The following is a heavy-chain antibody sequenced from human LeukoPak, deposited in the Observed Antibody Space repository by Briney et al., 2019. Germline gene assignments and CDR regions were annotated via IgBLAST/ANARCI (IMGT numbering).Heavy chain of an antibody. CDR1: GFTFSDYY. CDR3: ARERVVVAANGVDYYYYYGMDV. CDR2: ISSSGSTI. J-gene: IGHJ6*02. Sequence: GGSLRLSCAASGFTFSDYYMSWIRQAPGKGLERVSYISSSGSTIYYADSVKGRFTISRDNAKNSLYLQMNSLRAEDTAVYYCARERVVVAANGVDYYYYYGMDVWGQGTTVTVSS. D-gene: IGHD2-15*01. V-gene: IGHV3-11*01.